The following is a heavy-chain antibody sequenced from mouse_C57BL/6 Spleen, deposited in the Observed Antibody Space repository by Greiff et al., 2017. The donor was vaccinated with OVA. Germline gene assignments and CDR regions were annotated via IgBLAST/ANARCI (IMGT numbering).Heavy chain of an antibody. Sequence: VKLEESGPGLVAPSQSLSITCTVSGFSLTSYGVSWVRQPPGKGLEWLGVIWGDGGTNYYSAPISSLSTSKANSKSQVFLKLNSLQTDDTATYYCAKPYYYGSSYVPYAMDYWGQGTSVTVSS. CDR3: AKPYYYGSSYVPYAMDY. V-gene: IGHV2-3*01. CDR2: IWGDGGT. J-gene: IGHJ4*01. CDR1: GFSLTSYG. D-gene: IGHD1-1*01.